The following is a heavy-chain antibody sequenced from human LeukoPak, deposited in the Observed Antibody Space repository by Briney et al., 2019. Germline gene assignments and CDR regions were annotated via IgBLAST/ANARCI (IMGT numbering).Heavy chain of an antibody. V-gene: IGHV4-39*01. CDR1: GGSISSSSYY. D-gene: IGHD3-9*01. J-gene: IGHJ5*02. CDR3: ARQLRYFDWFMTRGWLDP. CDR2: IYYSGST. Sequence: PSETLSLTCTVSGGSISSSSYYWGWIRQPPGKGLEWIGSIYYSGSTYYNPSLKSRVTISVDTSKNQFSLKLSSVTAADTAVYYCARQLRYFDWFMTRGWLDPWGQGTLVTVSS.